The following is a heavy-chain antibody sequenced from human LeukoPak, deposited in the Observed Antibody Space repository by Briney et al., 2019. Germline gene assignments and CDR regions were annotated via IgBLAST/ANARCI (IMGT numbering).Heavy chain of an antibody. CDR1: GYTLTELS. Sequence: ASVKVSCKVSGYTLTELSMHWVRQAPGKGLEWMGGFDPEDGETIYAQKFQGRVTMTEDTSTDTAYMELSSLRSEDTGVYYCATVEGIVVVPAARRDYYGMDVWGQGTTVTVSS. V-gene: IGHV1-24*01. D-gene: IGHD2-2*01. CDR3: ATVEGIVVVPAARRDYYGMDV. J-gene: IGHJ6*02. CDR2: FDPEDGET.